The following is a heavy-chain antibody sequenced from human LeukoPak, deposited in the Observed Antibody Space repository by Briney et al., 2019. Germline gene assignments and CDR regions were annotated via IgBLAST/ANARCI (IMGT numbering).Heavy chain of an antibody. CDR2: INPNSGGT. J-gene: IGHJ4*02. CDR3: ARDVSSSWYYFDY. V-gene: IGHV1-2*02. D-gene: IGHD6-13*01. CDR1: GYTFTGYY. Sequence: ASVNVSFKSSGYTFTGYYMHWVRQAPGQGLEWMGWINPNSGGTNYAQKFQGRVTMTRDTSISTAYMELSRLRSDDTAVYYCARDVSSSWYYFDYWGQGTLVTVSS.